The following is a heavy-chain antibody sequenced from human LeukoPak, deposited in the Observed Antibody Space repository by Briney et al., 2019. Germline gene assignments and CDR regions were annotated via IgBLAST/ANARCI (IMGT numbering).Heavy chain of an antibody. CDR1: GFTFSSYW. V-gene: IGHV3-7*03. D-gene: IGHD6-13*01. CDR3: ARELRSSSWGYYYYYGMDV. Sequence: GGSLRLSCAASGFTFSSYWMSWVRQAPGKGLEWVANIKQDGSEKYYVDSVKGRFTISRDNAKNSLYLQMNSLRAEDTAVYYCARELRSSSWGYYYYYGMDVWGKGTTVTVSS. CDR2: IKQDGSEK. J-gene: IGHJ6*04.